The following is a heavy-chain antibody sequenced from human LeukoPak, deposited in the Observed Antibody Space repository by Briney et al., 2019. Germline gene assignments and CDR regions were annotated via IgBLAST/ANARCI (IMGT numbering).Heavy chain of an antibody. CDR2: IIPIFGKA. Sequence: SSVKVSCKASGGTFSSYAISWVRQAPGQGLEWMGGIIPIFGKANFAQKFQGRVTNTADESTSTAYMELSSLRSEDTAVYYCASEECSGGSCYPWGQGTLVTVSS. V-gene: IGHV1-69*13. CDR1: GGTFSSYA. CDR3: ASEECSGGSCYP. D-gene: IGHD2-15*01. J-gene: IGHJ5*02.